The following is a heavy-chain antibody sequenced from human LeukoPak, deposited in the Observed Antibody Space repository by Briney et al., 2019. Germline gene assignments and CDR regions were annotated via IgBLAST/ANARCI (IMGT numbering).Heavy chain of an antibody. CDR3: ARVLLGFGWFDP. J-gene: IGHJ5*02. CDR2: ISAYNGNT. CDR1: GYTFTSYG. V-gene: IGHV1-18*01. D-gene: IGHD3-10*02. Sequence: ASVKVSCKASGYTFTSYGISWVRQAPGQGLEWMGWISAYNGNTNYAQMLQGRVTMTTDTSTSTAYMELRSLRSDDTAVYYCARVLLGFGWFDPWGQGTLVTVSS.